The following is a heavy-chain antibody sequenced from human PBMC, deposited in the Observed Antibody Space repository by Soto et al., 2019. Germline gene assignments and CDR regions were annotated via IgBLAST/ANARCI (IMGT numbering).Heavy chain of an antibody. Sequence: CLRLCCASCRFTFSSYAMSLVRKAPGNGLEWVSAISGSGGSTYYADSVKGRFTISRDNSKNTLYLQMNSLRAEDTTVYYCAKDDDRYCSGGSCYDTVLDYWGQRTLVTVSS. D-gene: IGHD2-15*01. CDR1: RFTFSSYA. CDR3: AKDDDRYCSGGSCYDTVLDY. CDR2: ISGSGGST. V-gene: IGHV3-23*01. J-gene: IGHJ4*02.